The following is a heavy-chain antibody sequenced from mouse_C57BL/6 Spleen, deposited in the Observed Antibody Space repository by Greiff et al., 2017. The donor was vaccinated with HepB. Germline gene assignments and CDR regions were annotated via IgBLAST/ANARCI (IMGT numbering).Heavy chain of an antibody. CDR2: IDPSDSST. J-gene: IGHJ3*01. V-gene: IGHV1-69*01. CDR3: ARGGYYSFAY. CDR1: GYTFTSYW. Sequence: QVQLKQPGAELVMPGASVKLSCKASGYTFTSYWMHWVKQRPGQGLEWIGEIDPSDSSTNYNQKFKGKSTLTVDKSSSTAYMQLSSLTSEDSAVYYCARGGYYSFAYWGQGTLVTVSA. D-gene: IGHD1-1*01.